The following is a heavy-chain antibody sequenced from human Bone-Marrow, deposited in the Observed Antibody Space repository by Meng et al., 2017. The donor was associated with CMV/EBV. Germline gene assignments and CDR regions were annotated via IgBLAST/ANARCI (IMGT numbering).Heavy chain of an antibody. CDR2: ISYSGRT. CDR3: ARSPGYWSLDY. Sequence: LSCAVSGDSLGTHYWWSWVRQPPGKGLEWVGEISYSGRTTYTPSLKSRVTISVDKTTNHFSLKVASVTAADTGVYFCARSPGYWSLDYWGQGNLVTVSS. V-gene: IGHV4-4*01. D-gene: IGHD2-8*02. J-gene: IGHJ4*02. CDR1: GDSLGTHYW.